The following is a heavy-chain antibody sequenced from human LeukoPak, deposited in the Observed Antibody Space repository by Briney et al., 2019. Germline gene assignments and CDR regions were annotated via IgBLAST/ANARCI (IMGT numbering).Heavy chain of an antibody. CDR1: GLTVSSNY. CDR2: LYSVGDT. D-gene: IGHD6-19*01. V-gene: IGHV3-66*01. Sequence: GGSLRLSCVASGLTVSSNYMSWVRQAPGKGLEWVSVLYSVGDTYYADSVKGRFTISRDNSKNTLYLQMNSLTVEDSAVYYFSRGATVAVDFDCWGQGTLLTVSS. CDR3: SRGATVAVDFDC. J-gene: IGHJ4*02.